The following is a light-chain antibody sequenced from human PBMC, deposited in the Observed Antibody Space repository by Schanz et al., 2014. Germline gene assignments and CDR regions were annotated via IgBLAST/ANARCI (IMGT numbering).Light chain of an antibody. Sequence: QSVLTQPASVSGSPGQSITISCTGTSSDVGGYNYVSWYQQHPGKAPKLMIYDVSNRPSGVSNRFSGSKSGNTASLTISGLQPEDEADYYCSSYTSSDNLVFGGGTKLTVL. V-gene: IGLV2-14*01. CDR1: SSDVGGYNY. J-gene: IGLJ3*02. CDR2: DVS. CDR3: SSYTSSDNLV.